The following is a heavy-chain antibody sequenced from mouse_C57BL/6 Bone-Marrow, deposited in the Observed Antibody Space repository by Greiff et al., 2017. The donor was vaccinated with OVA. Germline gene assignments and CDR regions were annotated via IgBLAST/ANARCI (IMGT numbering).Heavy chain of an antibody. J-gene: IGHJ2*01. Sequence: VQGVESGAELMKPGASVKLSCKATGYTFTGYWIEWVKQRPGHGLEWIGEILPGSGSTNSNEKFKGKATFTADTSSNTAYMQLSSLATEDSAIYYCARGEKGYWGQGTTLTVSS. V-gene: IGHV1-9*01. CDR1: GYTFTGYW. CDR3: ARGEKGY. CDR2: ILPGSGST.